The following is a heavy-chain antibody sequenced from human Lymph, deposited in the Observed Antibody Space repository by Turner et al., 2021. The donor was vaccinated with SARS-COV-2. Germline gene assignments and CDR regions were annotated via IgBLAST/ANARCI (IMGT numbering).Heavy chain of an antibody. J-gene: IGHJ4*02. V-gene: IGHV3-30-3*01. CDR3: ARGDYYGSGSYPGKTFDC. CDR2: ISYDGSNK. Sequence: QVQLVESGGGVVQPGRSLSISCAASGFTFSSYAMYWVRQAPGKGLEWVAVISYDGSNKYYADSVKGRFTISRDNSKNTLYLQMNSLRAEDTAVYYCARGDYYGSGSYPGKTFDCWGQGTLVTVSS. D-gene: IGHD3-10*01. CDR1: GFTFSSYA.